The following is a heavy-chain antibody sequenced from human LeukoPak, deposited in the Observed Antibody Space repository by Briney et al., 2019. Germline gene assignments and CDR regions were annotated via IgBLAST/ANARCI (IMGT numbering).Heavy chain of an antibody. J-gene: IGHJ6*02. CDR3: AKVSGGGLYYDGMDV. Sequence: GGSLRLSCAASRFTFSSYAMSWVRQAPGKGLEWVSVISGSGGTTYYADSVKGRFTISRDSSKNTLYLQMNSLRAEDTAVYYCAKVSGGGLYYDGMDVWGQGTTVTVSS. CDR2: ISGSGGTT. CDR1: RFTFSSYA. V-gene: IGHV3-23*01. D-gene: IGHD1-14*01.